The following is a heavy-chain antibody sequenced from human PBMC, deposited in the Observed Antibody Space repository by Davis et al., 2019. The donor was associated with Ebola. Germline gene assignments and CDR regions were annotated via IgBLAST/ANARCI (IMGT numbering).Heavy chain of an antibody. CDR2: INAYNGNT. CDR3: ARGACSGGSCYSFIYYYGMDV. D-gene: IGHD2-15*01. CDR1: GYTFTSYG. V-gene: IGHV1-18*01. Sequence: ASVKVSCKASGYTFTSYGISWVRQAPGQGLEWMGWINAYNGNTNYAQKLQGRVTMTTDTSTSTAYMELRSLRSDDTAVYYCARGACSGGSCYSFIYYYGMDVWGQGTTVTVSS. J-gene: IGHJ6*02.